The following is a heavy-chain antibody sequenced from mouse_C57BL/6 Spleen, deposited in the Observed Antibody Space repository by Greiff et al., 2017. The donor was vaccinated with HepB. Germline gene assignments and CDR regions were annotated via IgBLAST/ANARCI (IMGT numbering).Heavy chain of an antibody. D-gene: IGHD1-1*01. CDR2: IYWDDDK. V-gene: IGHV8-12*01. CDR3: ARRASPPYYYGSSYSYAMDY. CDR1: GFSLSTSGMG. J-gene: IGHJ4*01. Sequence: QVQLKESGPGILQSSQTLSLTCSFSGFSLSTSGMGVSWIRQPSGKGLEWLAHIYWDDDKRYNPSLKSRLTISKDTSRNQVFLKITSVDTADTATYYCARRASPPYYYGSSYSYAMDYWGQGTSVTVSS.